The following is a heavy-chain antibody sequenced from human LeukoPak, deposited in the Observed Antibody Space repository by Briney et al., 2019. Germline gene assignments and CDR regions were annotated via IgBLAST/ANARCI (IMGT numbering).Heavy chain of an antibody. CDR3: ARVPGYCSSTSCPRAYYYYYMDV. D-gene: IGHD2-2*03. J-gene: IGHJ6*03. V-gene: IGHV4-59*01. CDR1: GVSISSYY. CDR2: IYYSGST. Sequence: SETLSLTCTVSGVSISSYYWSWIRQPPGKGLEWIGYIYYSGSTNYNPSLKSRVTISVDTSKNQFSLKLSSVTAADTAVYYCARVPGYCSSTSCPRAYYYYYMDVWGKGTTVTVSS.